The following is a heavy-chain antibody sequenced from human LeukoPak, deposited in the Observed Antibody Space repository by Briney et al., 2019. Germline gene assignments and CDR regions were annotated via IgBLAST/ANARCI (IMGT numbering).Heavy chain of an antibody. V-gene: IGHV4-39*01. CDR2: IYYSGST. D-gene: IGHD3-10*01. J-gene: IGHJ4*02. CDR3: ARQTGSGLFILP. CDR1: GGSISSSSYY. Sequence: SGTLSLTCAVSGGSISSSSYYWGWIRQPPGKGLEWIGSIYYSGSTYYNASLKSQVSISIDMSKNQFSLKLTSVTAADTAVYYCARQTGSGLFILPGGQGTLVTVSS.